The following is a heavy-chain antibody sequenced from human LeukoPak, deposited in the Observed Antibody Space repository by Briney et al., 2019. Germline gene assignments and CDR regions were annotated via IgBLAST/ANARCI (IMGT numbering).Heavy chain of an antibody. D-gene: IGHD6-19*01. CDR1: GGSISSSSYY. CDR3: ARDKCSRGPTHYYYMDV. V-gene: IGHV4-39*07. CDR2: IYYSGST. J-gene: IGHJ6*03. Sequence: PSETLSLTCTVSGGSISSSSYYWGWIRQPPGKGLERIGSIYYSGSTYYTPSLKSTVTISVDTSKDQFSLKLSSVTAADTAVYYCARDKCSRGPTHYYYMDVWGKGTTVTVSS.